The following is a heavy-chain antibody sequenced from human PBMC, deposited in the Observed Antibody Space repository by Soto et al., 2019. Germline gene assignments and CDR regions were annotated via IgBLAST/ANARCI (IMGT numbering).Heavy chain of an antibody. CDR3: AKCATYYYGSGSSPLGY. Sequence: PGGSLRLSCAASGFTFISYAIIFFRHSPCKWLEWVSAISGSGGSTYYADSVKGRFTISRDNSKNTLYLQMNSLRAEDTAVYYCAKCATYYYGSGSSPLGYWGQGTLVTVSS. V-gene: IGHV3-23*01. CDR2: ISGSGGST. J-gene: IGHJ4*02. D-gene: IGHD3-10*01. CDR1: GFTFISYA.